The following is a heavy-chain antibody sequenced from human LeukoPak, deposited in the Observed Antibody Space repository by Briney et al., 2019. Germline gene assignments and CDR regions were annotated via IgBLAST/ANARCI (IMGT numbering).Heavy chain of an antibody. V-gene: IGHV4-34*01. CDR2: INHSGST. CDR1: GGSFSGYY. J-gene: IGHJ3*02. CDR3: ATHGYHDAFDI. Sequence: SETLSLTCAVYGGSFSGYYWSWIRQPPGKGLEWIGEINHSGSTNYNPSLKSRVTISVDTSKNQFSLKLSSVTAADTAVYYCATHGYHDAFDIWGQGTMVTVSS. D-gene: IGHD3-22*01.